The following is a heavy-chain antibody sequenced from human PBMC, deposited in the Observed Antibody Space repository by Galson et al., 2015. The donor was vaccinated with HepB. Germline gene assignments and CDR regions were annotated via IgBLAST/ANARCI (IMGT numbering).Heavy chain of an antibody. CDR2: IYSAGST. D-gene: IGHD7-27*01. CDR1: VFTVRNNY. J-gene: IGHJ4*02. CDR3: VGTTSKDY. V-gene: IGHV3-53*01. Sequence: SLRLSCAASVFTVRNNYMSWVRQAPGKGLEWVSVIYSAGSTYYADSVKGRFTISRDNSENTLYLQMNSLGTEDTAVYYCVGTTSKDYWGQGTLVTVSS.